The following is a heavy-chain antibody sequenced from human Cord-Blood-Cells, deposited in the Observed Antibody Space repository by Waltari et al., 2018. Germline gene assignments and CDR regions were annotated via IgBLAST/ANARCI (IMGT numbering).Heavy chain of an antibody. D-gene: IGHD3-10*01. CDR2: SYTSGNN. V-gene: IGHV4-61*09. Sequence: QVQLQESGPGLVKPSQTLSLTCTVSGGSISSGSYYWSWIRQPAGKGLEWIWYSYTSGNNNYNPSLKSRVTISVDTSENQFSLKLSSVTAADTAVYYCARGGGSGSYYDYWGQGTLVTVSS. CDR1: GGSISSGSYY. J-gene: IGHJ4*02. CDR3: ARGGGSGSYYDY.